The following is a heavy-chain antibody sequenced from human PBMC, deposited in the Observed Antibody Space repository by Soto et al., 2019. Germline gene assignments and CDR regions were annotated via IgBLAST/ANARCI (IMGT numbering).Heavy chain of an antibody. D-gene: IGHD3-16*01. CDR3: TTPTYYDYVWGSPGLRYGMDV. V-gene: IGHV3-15*07. CDR2: IKSKTDGGTT. J-gene: IGHJ6*02. Sequence: GGSLRLSCAASGFTFSNAWMNWVRQAPGKGLEWVGRIKSKTDGGTTDYAAPVKGRFTISRDDSKNTLYLQMNSLKTEDTAVYYCTTPTYYDYVWGSPGLRYGMDVWGQGTTVTVSS. CDR1: GFTFSNAW.